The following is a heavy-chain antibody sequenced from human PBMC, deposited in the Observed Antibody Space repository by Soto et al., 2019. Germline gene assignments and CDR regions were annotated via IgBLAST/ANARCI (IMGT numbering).Heavy chain of an antibody. D-gene: IGHD6-19*01. V-gene: IGHV3-23*01. Sequence: GGSLRLSCAASGFTFSSYAMSWVRQAPGKGLVWVSTISSSGISTYDTYYADSVKGRFTISRDNSKNTLYLQMDSLRAEDTAVYYCAKGGTSGRTGDYWGQGTLVTVSS. J-gene: IGHJ4*02. CDR1: GFTFSSYA. CDR2: ISSSGISTYDT. CDR3: AKGGTSGRTGDY.